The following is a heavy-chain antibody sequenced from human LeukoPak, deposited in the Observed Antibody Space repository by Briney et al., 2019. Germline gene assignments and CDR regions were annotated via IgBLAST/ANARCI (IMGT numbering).Heavy chain of an antibody. D-gene: IGHD3-10*01. CDR2: IYYSGST. CDR1: GGSISSGDYY. J-gene: IGHJ4*02. CDR3: ARYGSGSQTPY. V-gene: IGHV4-30-4*08. Sequence: PSQTLSLTCTVSGGSISSGDYYWSWIRQPPGKGLEWIGYIYYSGSTCYNPSLKSRVTISVDTSKNQFSLKLSSVTAADTAVYYCARYGSGSQTPYWGQGTLVTVSS.